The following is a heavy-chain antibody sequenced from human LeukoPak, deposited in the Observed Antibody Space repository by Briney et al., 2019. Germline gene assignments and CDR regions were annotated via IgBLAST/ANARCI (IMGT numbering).Heavy chain of an antibody. D-gene: IGHD6-6*01. Sequence: GGSLRLSCAASGFTFSSYGMNWVRQAPGKGLEWVSYISSGSSTIYYADSVKGRFTISRDNAENSLYLQMNSLRAEDTAVYYCAREKGQLGDYWGQGTLVTVSS. J-gene: IGHJ4*02. CDR2: ISSGSSTI. V-gene: IGHV3-48*01. CDR1: GFTFSSYG. CDR3: AREKGQLGDY.